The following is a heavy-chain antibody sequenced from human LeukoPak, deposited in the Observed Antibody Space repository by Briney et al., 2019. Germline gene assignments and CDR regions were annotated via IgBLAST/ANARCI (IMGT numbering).Heavy chain of an antibody. Sequence: SGGSLRLSCAASGLTFSSHWMSWVRRAPGKGLEWVANVKQDGSEKYYVDSVKGRFTISRDNAKNSLYLQMNSLRAEDTAVYYCAKRGLGDREAFDIWGQGTMVTVSS. CDR3: AKRGLGDREAFDI. D-gene: IGHD2-21*02. CDR2: VKQDGSEK. V-gene: IGHV3-7*01. J-gene: IGHJ3*02. CDR1: GLTFSSHW.